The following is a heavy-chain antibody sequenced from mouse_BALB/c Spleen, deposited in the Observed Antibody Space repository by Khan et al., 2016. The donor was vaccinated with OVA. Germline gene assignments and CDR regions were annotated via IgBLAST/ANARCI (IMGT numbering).Heavy chain of an antibody. CDR1: GFSLTGYG. CDR3: ARELRRGGFAY. J-gene: IGHJ3*01. D-gene: IGHD1-2*01. Sequence: QMQLEESGPGLVAPSQSLSITCTVSGFSLTGYGVNWVRQPPGKGLEWLGMIWGDGSTDYNSALKSRLSISKDNSKSQVFLKMNSLQTDDTARYYCARELRRGGFAYWGQGTLVTVSA. V-gene: IGHV2-6-7*01. CDR2: IWGDGST.